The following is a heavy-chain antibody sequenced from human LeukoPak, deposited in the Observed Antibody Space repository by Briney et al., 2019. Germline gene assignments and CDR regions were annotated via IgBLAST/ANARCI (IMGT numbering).Heavy chain of an antibody. CDR2: INPDGSTT. V-gene: IGHV3-74*01. J-gene: IGHJ4*02. Sequence: GGSLRLSCSASGFSFSSYWMHWVRQAPGKGLVWVSRINPDGSTTTYADSVKGRFTISRDNAKNTLYLQMHSLRAEDTAVYYCQASSWHVAARDYWGQGTLVTVSS. D-gene: IGHD6-13*01. CDR1: GFSFSSYW. CDR3: QASSWHVAARDY.